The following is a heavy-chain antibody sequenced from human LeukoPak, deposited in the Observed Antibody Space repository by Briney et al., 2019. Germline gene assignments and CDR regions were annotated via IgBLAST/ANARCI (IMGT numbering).Heavy chain of an antibody. CDR1: GFTFSSNW. CDR3: ARPWDY. J-gene: IGHJ4*02. Sequence: PGGSLRLSCAASGFTFSSNWIHWVRQAPGKGLEWVSGINSDGRSTNYADLVKGRFTISRDNAKNTLYLQMNSLRAEDTAVYYCARPWDYWGQGTLVTVSS. CDR2: INSDGRST. V-gene: IGHV3-74*01.